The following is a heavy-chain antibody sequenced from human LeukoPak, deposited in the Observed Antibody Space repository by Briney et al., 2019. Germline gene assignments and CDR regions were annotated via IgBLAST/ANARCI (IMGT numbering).Heavy chain of an antibody. CDR1: GFTFSSYG. D-gene: IGHD6-13*01. V-gene: IGHV3-30*03. J-gene: IGHJ6*03. CDR3: ARQQLEPHYYYYYMDV. Sequence: GGSLRLSCAASGFTFSSYGMHWVRQAPGKGLEWVAVISYDGSNKYYADSVKGRFTISRDNAKNSLYLQMNSLRAEDTAVYYCARQQLEPHYYYYYMDVRGKGTTVTVSS. CDR2: ISYDGSNK.